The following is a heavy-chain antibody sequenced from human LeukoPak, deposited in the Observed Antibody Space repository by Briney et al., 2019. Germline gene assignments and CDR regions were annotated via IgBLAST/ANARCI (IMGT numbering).Heavy chain of an antibody. Sequence: SVKVSCKASGGTFSSYAISWVRQAPGQGLEWMGRIIPILGIANYAQKFQGRVTITADKSTSTAYMELSSLRSEDTAVYYCARRGVAKEEDDAFDIWGQGTVVTVSS. V-gene: IGHV1-69*04. CDR2: IIPILGIA. J-gene: IGHJ3*02. CDR3: ARRGVAKEEDDAFDI. D-gene: IGHD3-10*01. CDR1: GGTFSSYA.